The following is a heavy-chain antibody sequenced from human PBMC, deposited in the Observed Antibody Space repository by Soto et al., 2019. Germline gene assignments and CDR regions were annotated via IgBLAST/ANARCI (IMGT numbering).Heavy chain of an antibody. J-gene: IGHJ4*02. Sequence: EVQLLESGGGLVQPGGSLRLSCAASGFTFSSYTIIWARQAPGKGLEWVSTISGSGGSTYYADSVKGRFTISRDNSKNTLYLDMNTLRAEDTAVYYCAKDAGGGWGQGNLVTVSS. CDR1: GFTFSSYT. CDR3: AKDAGGG. CDR2: ISGSGGST. D-gene: IGHD6-13*01. V-gene: IGHV3-23*01.